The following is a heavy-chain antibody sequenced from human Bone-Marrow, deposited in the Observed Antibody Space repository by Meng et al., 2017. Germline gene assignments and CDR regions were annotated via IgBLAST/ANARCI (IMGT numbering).Heavy chain of an antibody. D-gene: IGHD6-6*01. CDR1: SGSINSYF. CDR3: ARAIATRPDVFDY. CDR2: ISYSGST. Sequence: QLKLRESGPGLVKPSETLSLPCTVSSGSINSYFWSWIRQPPGKGPEWIGYISYSGSTNYNPSLKSRVTISVDTSRNQFSLKLSSVTAADTAVYYCARAIATRPDVFDYWGQGTLVTVSS. V-gene: IGHV4-59*01. J-gene: IGHJ4*02.